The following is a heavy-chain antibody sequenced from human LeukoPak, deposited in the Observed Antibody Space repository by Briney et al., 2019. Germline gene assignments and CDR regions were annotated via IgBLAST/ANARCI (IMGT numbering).Heavy chain of an antibody. Sequence: PSETLSLTCAVYGGSFSGYYWSWIRQPPGKGLEWIGEINHSGSTNYNPSLKSRVTISVDTSKNQFSLKLSSVTAADTAVYYCARDRYYDYVWGSYRYSYFDYWGQGTLVTVSS. J-gene: IGHJ4*02. CDR3: ARDRYYDYVWGSYRYSYFDY. D-gene: IGHD3-16*02. CDR2: INHSGST. V-gene: IGHV4-34*01. CDR1: GGSFSGYY.